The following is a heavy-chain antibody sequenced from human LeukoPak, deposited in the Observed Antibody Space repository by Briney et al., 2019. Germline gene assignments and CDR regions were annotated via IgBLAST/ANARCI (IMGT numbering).Heavy chain of an antibody. CDR3: ARGDAFSGDH. J-gene: IGHJ4*02. CDR2: IHPEGNEK. CDR1: GFTFSDFW. V-gene: IGHV3-7*04. Sequence: PGGSLRLSCAVSGFTFSDFWMSWVRQAPGRGLEWVANIHPEGNEKYHVESVKGRFTISRDNAKHSLFLQMNGLRVEDTAVYYCARGDAFSGDHWGQGTLVTVSS.